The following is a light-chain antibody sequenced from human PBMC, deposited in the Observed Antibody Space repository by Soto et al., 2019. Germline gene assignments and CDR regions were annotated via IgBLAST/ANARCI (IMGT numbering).Light chain of an antibody. Sequence: AMQLTQSPSSLSASVGDRVTMTCRASQDIRTAIAWYQQKPGKTPELLIYDASSLQSGVPSRFSGRGSGTDFTFTISSLKPEDFATYYCQQFNSFPFTFGPGTKVDIK. CDR2: DAS. J-gene: IGKJ3*01. CDR3: QQFNSFPFT. CDR1: QDIRTA. V-gene: IGKV1-13*02.